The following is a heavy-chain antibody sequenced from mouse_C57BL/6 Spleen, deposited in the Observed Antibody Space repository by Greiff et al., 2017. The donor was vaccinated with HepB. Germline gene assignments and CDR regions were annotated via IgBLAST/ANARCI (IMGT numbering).Heavy chain of an antibody. CDR2: ISYDGSN. J-gene: IGHJ2*01. CDR3: AKYGNYLDY. V-gene: IGHV3-6*01. D-gene: IGHD2-1*01. Sequence: EVKLVESGPGLVKPSQSLSLTCSVTGYSITSGYYWNWIRQFPGNKLEWMGYISYDGSNNYNPSLKNRISITRDTSKNQFFLKLNSVTTEDTATYYCAKYGNYLDYWGQGTTLTVSS. CDR1: GYSITSGYY.